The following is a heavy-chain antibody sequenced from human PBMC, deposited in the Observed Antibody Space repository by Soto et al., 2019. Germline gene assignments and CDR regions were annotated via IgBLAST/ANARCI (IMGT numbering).Heavy chain of an antibody. Sequence: LEIMSLTCTVSGGSISGYYWSWIRQPPGKGLEWIGNIYYSGSTNYNPSLKSRVTISVDTSKNQFSLKLSSVTAADTAVYYCARGKYYLRLVRPLGPGSFAWFDPWGQGTLVTVSS. CDR1: GGSISGYY. CDR3: ARGKYYLRLVRPLGPGSFAWFDP. V-gene: IGHV4-59*12. D-gene: IGHD3-10*01. CDR2: IYYSGST. J-gene: IGHJ5*02.